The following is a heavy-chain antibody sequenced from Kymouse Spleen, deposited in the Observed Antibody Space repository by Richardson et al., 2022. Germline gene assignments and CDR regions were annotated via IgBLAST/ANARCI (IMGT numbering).Heavy chain of an antibody. Sequence: EVQLVESGGGLVQPGGSLRLSCAASGFTFSSYDMHWVRQATGKGLEWVSAIGTAGDTYYPGSVKGRFTISRENAKNSLYLQMNSLRAGDTAVYYCARAQTGTKAYAFDIWGQGTMVTVSS. V-gene: IGHV3-13*01. D-gene: IGHD1-1*01,IGHD1-20*01,IGHD1-7*01. J-gene: IGHJ3*02. CDR2: IGTAGDT. CDR3: ARAQTGTKAYAFDI. CDR1: GFTFSSYD.